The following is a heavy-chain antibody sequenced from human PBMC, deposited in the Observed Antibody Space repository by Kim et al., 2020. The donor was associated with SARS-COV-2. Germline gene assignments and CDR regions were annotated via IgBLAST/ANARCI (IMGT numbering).Heavy chain of an antibody. J-gene: IGHJ2*01. CDR3: AKDIKNYGDYRDWYFDL. CDR2: ISWNSGSI. D-gene: IGHD4-17*01. CDR1: GFTFDDYA. V-gene: IGHV3-9*01. Sequence: GGSLRLSCAASGFTFDDYAMHWVRQAPGKGLEWVSGISWNSGSIGYADSVKGRFTISRDNAKNSLYLQMNSLRAEDTALYYCAKDIKNYGDYRDWYFDLWGRCTLVTVSS.